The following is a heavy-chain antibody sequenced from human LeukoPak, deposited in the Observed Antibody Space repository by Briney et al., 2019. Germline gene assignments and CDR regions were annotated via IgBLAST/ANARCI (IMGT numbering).Heavy chain of an antibody. J-gene: IGHJ4*02. V-gene: IGHV1-69*13. CDR3: ARHSGYHSTMYLDY. CDR1: GGTFNSHA. CDR2: ITAIFRTA. Sequence: ASVKVSCKTSGGTFNSHAISWVRQAPGQGLEWMGGITAIFRTANYAQKFQGRVTVTADEFMSTVYMELSSLISEDTAVYYCARHSGYHSTMYLDYWGQGTLVTVSS. D-gene: IGHD3-22*01.